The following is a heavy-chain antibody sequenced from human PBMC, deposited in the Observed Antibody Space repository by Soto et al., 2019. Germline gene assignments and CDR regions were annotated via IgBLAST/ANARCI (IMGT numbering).Heavy chain of an antibody. CDR3: ARAEGGITIFGVVIAQYYFDY. CDR2: ISAYNGNT. J-gene: IGHJ4*02. Sequence: ASVKVSCKASGYTFTSYGISWVRQAPGQGLEWMGWISAYNGNTNYAQKLQGRVTMTTDTSTSTAYMELRSLRSDDTAVYYCARAEGGITIFGVVIAQYYFDYWGQGTLVTVSS. D-gene: IGHD3-3*01. CDR1: GYTFTSYG. V-gene: IGHV1-18*01.